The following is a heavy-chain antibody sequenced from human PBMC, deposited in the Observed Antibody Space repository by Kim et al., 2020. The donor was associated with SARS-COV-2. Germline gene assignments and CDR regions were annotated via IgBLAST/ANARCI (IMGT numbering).Heavy chain of an antibody. CDR2: IYYSGST. Sequence: SETLSLTCTVSGGSISSYYWSWIRQPPGKGLEWIGYIYYSGSTNYNPSLKSRVTISVDTSKNQFSLKLSSVTAADTAVYYCARDYGYNSRAFDIWGQGT. V-gene: IGHV4-59*13. CDR3: ARDYGYNSRAFDI. CDR1: GGSISSYY. J-gene: IGHJ3*02. D-gene: IGHD5-12*01.